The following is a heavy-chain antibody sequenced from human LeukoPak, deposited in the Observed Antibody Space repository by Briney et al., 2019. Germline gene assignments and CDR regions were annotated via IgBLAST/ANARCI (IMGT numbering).Heavy chain of an antibody. CDR1: GGSISSGSYY. CDR2: IYYSGST. D-gene: IGHD1-1*01. V-gene: IGHV4-61*01. Sequence: PSETLSLTCTVSGGSISSGSYYWRWLRQPPGKGLEWIGYIYYSGSTNYNPSLKSRVTISVDTSKNQFSLKLSSVTAADTAVYYCARPKLNDDAFDIWGQGTMVTVSS. CDR3: ARPKLNDDAFDI. J-gene: IGHJ3*02.